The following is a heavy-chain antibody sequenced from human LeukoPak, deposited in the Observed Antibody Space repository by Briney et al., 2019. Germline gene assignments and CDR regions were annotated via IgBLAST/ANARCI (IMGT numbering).Heavy chain of an antibody. V-gene: IGHV3-74*01. CDR1: GFTFSSYW. D-gene: IGHD3-9*01. J-gene: IGHJ5*02. CDR3: ARDRQLRYFDWLPLFDP. CDR2: INSDGSST. Sequence: GGSLRLSCAASGFTFSSYWMHWVRQAPGKGLVWVSRINSDGSSTSYADSVKGRFTISRDNSKNTLYLQMNSLRAEDTAVYYCARDRQLRYFDWLPLFDPWGQGTLVTVSS.